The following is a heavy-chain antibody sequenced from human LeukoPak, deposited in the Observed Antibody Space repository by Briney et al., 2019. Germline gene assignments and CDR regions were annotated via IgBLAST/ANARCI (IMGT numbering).Heavy chain of an antibody. CDR3: ARTVRRYYYYYGMDV. CDR1: GFTFDDYA. CDR2: ISGNSGSI. V-gene: IGHV3-9*01. Sequence: GGSLRLSCAASGFTFDDYAMHWVRHAPGKGLEWVSGISGNSGSIVYADSVKGRFTISRDNAKNSLYLQMNSLRAEATALYYCARTVRRYYYYYGMDVWGQGTTVTVSS. J-gene: IGHJ6*02. D-gene: IGHD3/OR15-3a*01.